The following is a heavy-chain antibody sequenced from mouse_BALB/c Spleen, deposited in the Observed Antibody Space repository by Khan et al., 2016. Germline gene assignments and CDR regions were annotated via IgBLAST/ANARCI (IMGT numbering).Heavy chain of an antibody. CDR1: GYSITSGYS. V-gene: IGHV3-1*02. D-gene: IGHD1-2*01. J-gene: IGHJ3*01. CDR3: ARDYYGGFAY. CDR2: IHYSGST. Sequence: EVQLQESGPDLVKPSQSLSLTCTVTGYSITSGYSWYWIRQFPGNKLEWMGYIHYSGSTNYNPSLKSRISITRDTSKNQFFLQLNSVTTEDTATYYCARDYYGGFAYWGQGTLVTVSA.